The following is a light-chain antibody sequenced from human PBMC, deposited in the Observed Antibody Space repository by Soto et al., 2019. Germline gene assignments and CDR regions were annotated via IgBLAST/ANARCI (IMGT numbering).Light chain of an antibody. J-gene: IGKJ4*01. V-gene: IGKV3-15*01. Sequence: EVVMTQSPATLSVSPGERATLSCRASQTVSRNLAWYQQRPGQAPRLLIYGASTRATGIPARFSGSGSGTEFTLTISSLQSEDFAVYYCQQYNNWPLSFGGGTKVDNK. CDR2: GAS. CDR1: QTVSRN. CDR3: QQYNNWPLS.